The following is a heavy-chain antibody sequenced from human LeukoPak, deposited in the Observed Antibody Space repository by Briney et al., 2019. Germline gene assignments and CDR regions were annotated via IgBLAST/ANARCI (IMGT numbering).Heavy chain of an antibody. CDR3: ARFPYSSSWDYRFDP. CDR2: IYYSGST. D-gene: IGHD6-13*01. Sequence: PSETLSLTCTVSGDSISSSSYYWGWIRQPPGKGLEWIGSIYYSGSTYYNPSLKSRVTISVDTSKNQFSLKLSSVTAADTAVYYCARFPYSSSWDYRFDPWGQGTLVTVSS. J-gene: IGHJ5*02. V-gene: IGHV4-39*01. CDR1: GDSISSSSYY.